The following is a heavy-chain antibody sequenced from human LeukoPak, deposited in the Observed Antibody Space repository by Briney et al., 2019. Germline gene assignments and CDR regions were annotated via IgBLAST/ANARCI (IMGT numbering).Heavy chain of an antibody. V-gene: IGHV3-30*18. J-gene: IGHJ4*02. CDR1: GFTFTTYG. CDR2: ISYDGSNK. Sequence: PGKSLRLSCAASGFTFTTYGMHWVRQAPGKGLEWVAVISYDGSNKYYADSVNDRFTISRDNFKNTLYLQMDSLRAEDTAVYYCAKGGDQWLVWSNYDQWGQGTLVTVSS. CDR3: AKGGDQWLVWSNYDQ. D-gene: IGHD6-19*01.